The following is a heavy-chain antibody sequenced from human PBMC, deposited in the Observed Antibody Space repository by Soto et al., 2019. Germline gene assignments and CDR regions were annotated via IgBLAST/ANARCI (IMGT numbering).Heavy chain of an antibody. CDR1: GFTFSSYG. V-gene: IGHV3-30*18. J-gene: IGHJ6*02. CDR2: ISYDGSNK. CDR3: AKDHSAAAGPGYYYYGMDV. Sequence: GGSLRLSCAASGFTFSSYGMHWVRQAPGKGLEWVAVISYDGSNKYYADSVKGRFTISRDNSKNTLYLQMNSLRAEDTAVYYCAKDHSAAAGPGYYYYGMDVWGQGTTVTVSS. D-gene: IGHD6-13*01.